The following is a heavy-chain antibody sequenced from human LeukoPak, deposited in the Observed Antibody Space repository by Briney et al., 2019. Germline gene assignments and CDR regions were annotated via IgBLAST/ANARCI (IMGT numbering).Heavy chain of an antibody. D-gene: IGHD3-22*01. Sequence: GGSLRLSCAASGFTFSSYEMNWVRQAPGKGLEWVSYISSSGSTIYYADSVKGRFTISRDNAKNSLYLQMNSLRAEDTAVYYCARSLAREYYYDSSGYSNWGQGTLVTVSS. J-gene: IGHJ4*02. V-gene: IGHV3-48*03. CDR1: GFTFSSYE. CDR2: ISSSGSTI. CDR3: ARSLAREYYYDSSGYSN.